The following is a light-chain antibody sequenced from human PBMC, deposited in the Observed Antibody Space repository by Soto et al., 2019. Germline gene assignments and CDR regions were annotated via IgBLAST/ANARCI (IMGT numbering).Light chain of an antibody. V-gene: IGKV3-11*01. CDR2: YMS. Sequence: ELVMTQSPATLSVSPGETATLSCRASQYVGSRLAWYQHKPGQAPRLLIYYMSKRATGIPARLSGSGSGTDLNLTISRLAPDDFAIYYCHKRQSWPRTCGQGTKVDIK. CDR3: HKRQSWPRT. CDR1: QYVGSR. J-gene: IGKJ1*01.